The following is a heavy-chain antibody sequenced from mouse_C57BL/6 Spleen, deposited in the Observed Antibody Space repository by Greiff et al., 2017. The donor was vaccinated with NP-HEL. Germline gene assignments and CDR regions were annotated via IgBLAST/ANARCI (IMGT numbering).Heavy chain of an antibody. CDR3: AREEGLMYYFDY. J-gene: IGHJ2*01. CDR2: INPGSGGT. Sequence: QVQLKQSGAELVRPGTSVKVSCKASGYAFTNYLIEWVKQRPGQGLEWIGVINPGSGGTNYNEKFKGKATLTADKSSSTAYMQLSSLTSEDSAVYFCAREEGLMYYFDYWGQGTTLTVSS. CDR1: GYAFTNYL. V-gene: IGHV1-54*01.